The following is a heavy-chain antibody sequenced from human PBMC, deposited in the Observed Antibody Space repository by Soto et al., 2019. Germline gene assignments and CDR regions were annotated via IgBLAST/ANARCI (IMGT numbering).Heavy chain of an antibody. J-gene: IGHJ3*02. D-gene: IGHD2-2*03. CDR3: ARGEFGVGYCSGTTSYGSFDS. V-gene: IGHV4-34*01. Sequence: QVHLQQWGAGLLKPSETLSLTCAVYGGSFSDNYWSWIRQSPEKGLEWIGEINHSGSTNYNPSLNRRATISGDTSQSQFSLKLNSVTAADTAVYYCARGEFGVGYCSGTTSYGSFDSWGQGTRVTVSS. CDR2: INHSGST. CDR1: GGSFSDNY.